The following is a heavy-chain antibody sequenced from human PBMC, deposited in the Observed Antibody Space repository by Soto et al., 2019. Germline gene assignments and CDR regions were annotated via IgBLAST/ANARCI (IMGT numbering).Heavy chain of an antibody. V-gene: IGHV4-34*01. Sequence: QVQLQQWGAGLLKPSETLSLTCAVYGGSFSGYYWSWIRQPPGKGLEWIGEINHSGSTNYNPSLKSRVTISVDTSKTQFSLKLSSVTAADTAVYYCARAHQNDIVVVPAAIVGWFDPWGQGTLVTVSS. CDR1: GGSFSGYY. D-gene: IGHD2-2*01. CDR3: ARAHQNDIVVVPAAIVGWFDP. CDR2: INHSGST. J-gene: IGHJ5*02.